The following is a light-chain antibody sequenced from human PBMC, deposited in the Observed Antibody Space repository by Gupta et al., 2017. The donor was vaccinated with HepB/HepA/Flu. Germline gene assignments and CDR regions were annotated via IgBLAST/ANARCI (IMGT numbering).Light chain of an antibody. CDR2: RNN. Sequence: VLTQPPSASGSPGQRVTISRSGINAIIASTYVYCYQRLLGTAPTLLICRNNLRPSVVPDRFSATKSVTSASLAINGLRAEDGAGYYCAASDGSLSGVVFGGGIKLTVL. CDR1: NAIIASTY. V-gene: IGLV1-47*01. CDR3: AASDGSLSGVV. J-gene: IGLJ2*01.